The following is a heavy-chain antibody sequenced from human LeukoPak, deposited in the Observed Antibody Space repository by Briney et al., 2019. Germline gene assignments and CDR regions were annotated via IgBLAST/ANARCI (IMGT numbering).Heavy chain of an antibody. CDR2: IIPIFGTA. Sequence: SVKVSCKASGGTFSSYAISWVRQAPGQGLEWMGEIIPIFGTANYAQKFQGRVTITADESTSTAYMELSSLRSEDTAVYYCARDMLVAANRRPSYVGYYYYGMDVWGQGTTVTVSS. J-gene: IGHJ6*02. V-gene: IGHV1-69*13. CDR1: GGTFSSYA. D-gene: IGHD1-26*01. CDR3: ARDMLVAANRRPSYVGYYYYGMDV.